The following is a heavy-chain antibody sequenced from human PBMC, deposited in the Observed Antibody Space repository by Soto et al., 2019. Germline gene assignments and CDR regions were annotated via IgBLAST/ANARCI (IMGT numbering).Heavy chain of an antibody. V-gene: IGHV3-23*01. Sequence: GGSLRLSCAASGFTFSSYAMGWVRQAPGKGLEWVATISDNGVNTYYANSVKGRFTISRDNAKNSLYLQMNSLRAEDTAVYYCARDPTYFDYWGQGTLVTVSS. CDR3: ARDPTYFDY. CDR2: ISDNGVNT. J-gene: IGHJ4*02. CDR1: GFTFSSYA.